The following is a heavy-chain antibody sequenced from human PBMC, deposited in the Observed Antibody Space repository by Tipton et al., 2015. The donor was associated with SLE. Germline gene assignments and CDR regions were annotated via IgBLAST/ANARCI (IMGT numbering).Heavy chain of an antibody. CDR3: AASGY. V-gene: IGHV3-7*01. Sequence: SLRLSCAVSGFTFSSSWMTWVRQAPGKGLEWVGNIKPDGSEKNYVGSVKGRFTISRDNAKNSLYLQMNSLTAEDTAVYYCAASGYWGQGTPVTVSS. CDR1: GFTFSSSW. CDR2: IKPDGSEK. J-gene: IGHJ4*02.